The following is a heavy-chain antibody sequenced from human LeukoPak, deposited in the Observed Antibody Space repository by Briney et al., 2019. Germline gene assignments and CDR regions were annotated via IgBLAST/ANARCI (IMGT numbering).Heavy chain of an antibody. CDR1: DYTFVDYG. V-gene: IGHV1-46*01. CDR2: INPSGGST. CDR3: AREEDGSSTSMPPGYFDY. Sequence: ASVKVSCKASDYTFVDYGISWVRQAPGQGLEWMGIINPSGGSTSYAQKFQGRVTMTRDTSTSTVYMELSSLRSEDTAVYYCAREEDGSSTSMPPGYFDYWGQGTLVTVSS. J-gene: IGHJ4*02. D-gene: IGHD2-2*01.